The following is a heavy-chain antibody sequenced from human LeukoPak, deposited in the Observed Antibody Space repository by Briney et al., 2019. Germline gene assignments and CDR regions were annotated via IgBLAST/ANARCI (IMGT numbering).Heavy chain of an antibody. CDR2: IYPGDSDT. V-gene: IGHV5-51*01. CDR1: GYSFSTYW. Sequence: GESLKISCQGSGYSFSTYWITWVRQMPGKGLEWMGIIYPGDSDTRYSPSFQGQVTISTDESISTAYLQWSSLKASDTAMYYCARRFGILPSRGFDPWGQGTLVTDSS. D-gene: IGHD3-10*01. J-gene: IGHJ5*02. CDR3: ARRFGILPSRGFDP.